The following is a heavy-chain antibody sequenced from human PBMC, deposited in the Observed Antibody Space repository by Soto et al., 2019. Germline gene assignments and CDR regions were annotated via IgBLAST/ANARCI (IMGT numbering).Heavy chain of an antibody. CDR3: ARSGDNYNVLDD. CDR1: GFTVSDYY. V-gene: IGHV3-11*06. J-gene: IGHJ4*02. Sequence: XGSLRLSCAASGFTVSDYYMSWIRQAPGKGLEWLSYSSNSGTYTRYADSVKGRFSISRDNAKNSLYLQINSLRGEDTATYYCARSGDNYNVLDDWGQGTPVTVSS. D-gene: IGHD1-1*01. CDR2: SSNSGTYT.